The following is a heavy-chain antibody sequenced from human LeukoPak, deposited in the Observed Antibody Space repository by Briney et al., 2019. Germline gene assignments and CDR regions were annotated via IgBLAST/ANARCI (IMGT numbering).Heavy chain of an antibody. J-gene: IGHJ4*02. CDR2: IKPSGGST. CDR3: ARDRHPLQDIVVVPAAL. D-gene: IGHD2-2*01. CDR1: GYTFTSYY. V-gene: IGHV1-46*01. Sequence: GASVKVSCKASGYTFTSYYMHWVRQAPGQGLEWMGIIKPSGGSTTYAQKFQGRVTMTRDTSTSTRDTSTSTAYMELRSLRSDDTAVYYCARDRHPLQDIVVVPAALWGQGTLVTVSS.